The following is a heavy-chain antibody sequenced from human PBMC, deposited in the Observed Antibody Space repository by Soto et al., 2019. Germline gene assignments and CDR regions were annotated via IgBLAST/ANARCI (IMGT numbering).Heavy chain of an antibody. J-gene: IGHJ4*01. V-gene: IGHV3-53*04. CDR2: IYSGGST. Sequence: GWSLRLSCAASGFTVSSNYMSWVRQAPGKGLEWVSFIYSGGSTYYADSVKGRFTISRHNSKNTLYLQMNSLRAEDTAVYYCASAPSFRGSGSLAYRGHGTLVTVAX. CDR1: GFTVSSNY. D-gene: IGHD3-10*01. CDR3: ASAPSFRGSGSLAY.